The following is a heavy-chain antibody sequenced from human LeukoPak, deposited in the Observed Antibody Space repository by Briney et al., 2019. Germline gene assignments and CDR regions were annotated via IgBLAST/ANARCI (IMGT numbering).Heavy chain of an antibody. D-gene: IGHD5-12*01. J-gene: IGHJ4*02. CDR3: ARTPVDRVASGPFDY. Sequence: PSETLTLSCAVSGFTVSSNYLSWIRQAPGKGLEWVSVIYNIGTTYYTDSLKGRFTISRDNSKNTLYLQMNSLRAEDTAVYYCARTPVDRVASGPFDYWGQGTLVTVSS. CDR1: GFTVSSNY. V-gene: IGHV3-53*01. CDR2: IYNIGTT.